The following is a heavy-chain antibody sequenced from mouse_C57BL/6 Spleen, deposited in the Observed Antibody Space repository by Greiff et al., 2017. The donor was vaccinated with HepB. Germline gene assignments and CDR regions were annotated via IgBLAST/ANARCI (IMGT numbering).Heavy chain of an antibody. J-gene: IGHJ2*01. D-gene: IGHD1-1*01. V-gene: IGHV1-5*01. Sequence: EVKLVESGTVLARPGASVKMSCKTSGYTFTSYWMHWVKQRPGQGLEWIGAIYPGNSDTSYNQKFKGKAKLTAVTSASTAYMELSSLTNEDSAVYYCTRGEVEGTPFDYWGQGTTLTVSS. CDR3: TRGEVEGTPFDY. CDR2: IYPGNSDT. CDR1: GYTFTSYW.